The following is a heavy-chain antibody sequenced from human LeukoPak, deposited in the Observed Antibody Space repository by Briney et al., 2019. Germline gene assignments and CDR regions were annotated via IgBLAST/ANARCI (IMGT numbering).Heavy chain of an antibody. V-gene: IGHV4-59*12. J-gene: IGHJ6*03. CDR2: MYYNRST. CDR3: ARDLEDTPYYMDV. Sequence: PSETLSLTCTVSGGSISSYYWSWLRQPPGKGLEWIGYMYYNRSTNYNPSLKSRVTISVDTSKNQFSLKLSSVTAADTAVYYCARDLEDTPYYMDVWGKGTTVTVSS. CDR1: GGSISSYY. D-gene: IGHD2-15*01.